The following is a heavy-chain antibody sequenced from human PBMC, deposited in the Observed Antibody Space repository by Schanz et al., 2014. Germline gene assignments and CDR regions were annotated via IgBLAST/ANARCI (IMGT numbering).Heavy chain of an antibody. Sequence: VQLVDSGGGLVKPGGSLRLSCAASGFTFSDYYMTWIRQAPGKGLEWVSDISDSGDSTHYADSVKGRFSISRDNGETSVYLQINSLRVEDTAVYYCARFLARYQYYGVDVWGQGTTVIVSS. CDR1: GFTFSDYY. J-gene: IGHJ6*02. D-gene: IGHD3-3*01. V-gene: IGHV3-11*05. CDR2: ISDSGDST. CDR3: ARFLARYQYYGVDV.